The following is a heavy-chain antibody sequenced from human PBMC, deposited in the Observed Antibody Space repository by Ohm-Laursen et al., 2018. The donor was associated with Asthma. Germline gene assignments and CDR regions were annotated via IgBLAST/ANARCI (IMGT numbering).Heavy chain of an antibody. D-gene: IGHD3-3*01. J-gene: IGHJ4*02. CDR3: ARDVMEWYLPAFDF. Sequence: SSLRLSCAASGFSFSNFGMFWVRQAPGKGLEWVAVGGSYYDGGLKYYADSVNGRFTVSRDDSKNTLYLQMNSLRPDDTAVYYCARDVMEWYLPAFDFWGQGTLVTVSS. CDR2: GGSYYDGGLK. V-gene: IGHV3-30*03. CDR1: GFSFSNFG.